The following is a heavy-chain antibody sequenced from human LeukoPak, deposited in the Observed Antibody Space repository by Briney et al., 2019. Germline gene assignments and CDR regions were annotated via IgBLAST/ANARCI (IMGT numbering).Heavy chain of an antibody. J-gene: IGHJ2*01. V-gene: IGHV3-69-1*02. CDR1: GLTFSDYY. CDR3: ARDKYESDCSGGSCYWYFDL. CDR2: FSSSNTI. Sequence: GGSLRLSCAASGLTFSDYYMNWVRQAPGKGLEWVSSFSSSNTIYYADSVKGRFTISRDNAKNSLYLQMNSLRAEDTAVYYCARDKYESDCSGGSCYWYFDLWGRGTLVTVSS. D-gene: IGHD2-15*01.